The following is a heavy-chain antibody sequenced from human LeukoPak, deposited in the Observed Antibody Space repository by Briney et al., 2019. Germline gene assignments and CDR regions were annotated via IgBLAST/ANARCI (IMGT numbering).Heavy chain of an antibody. CDR3: ARDREGANRIIGYQFFFDY. CDR1: GFTFDDYA. V-gene: IGHV3-30*03. CDR2: ISYDGSHK. Sequence: GGSLRLSCAASGFTFDDYAMHWVRQSPGRGLEWVGAISYDGSHKSYADSVKGRFTISRDSSKNILYLQMNSLRPEDSAVYFCARDREGANRIIGYQFFFDYWGRGTLVTVSS. J-gene: IGHJ4*02. D-gene: IGHD3-16*01.